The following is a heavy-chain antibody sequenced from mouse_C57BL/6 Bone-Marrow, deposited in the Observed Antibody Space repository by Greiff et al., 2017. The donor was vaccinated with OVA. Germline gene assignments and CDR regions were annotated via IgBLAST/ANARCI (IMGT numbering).Heavy chain of an antibody. CDR1: GFTFSSYT. CDR3: ARQNYYGSSYCG. Sequence: EVMLVESGGGLVKPGGSLKLSCAASGFTFSSYTMSWVSQTPEKRLEWVATISGGGGNTYYTDSVKGRFTISRDNAKNTLYLQMSSLRSEDTALDDCARQNYYGSSYCGWGTGTTVTVSS. CDR2: ISGGGGNT. D-gene: IGHD1-1*01. J-gene: IGHJ1*03. V-gene: IGHV5-9*01.